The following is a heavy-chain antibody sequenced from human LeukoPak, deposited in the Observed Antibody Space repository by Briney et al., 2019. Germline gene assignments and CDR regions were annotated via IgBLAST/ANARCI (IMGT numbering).Heavy chain of an antibody. D-gene: IGHD6-19*01. CDR2: ISAYNGNT. CDR1: GYTFTSYG. CDR3: ATLGGGWYWGGFDY. J-gene: IGHJ4*02. Sequence: APVKVSCKASGYTFTSYGISWVRQAPGQGLEWMGWISAYNGNTNYAQKLQGRVTVTTDTSTSTAYMELRSLRSDDTAVYYCATLGGGWYWGGFDYWGQGTLVTVSS. V-gene: IGHV1-18*01.